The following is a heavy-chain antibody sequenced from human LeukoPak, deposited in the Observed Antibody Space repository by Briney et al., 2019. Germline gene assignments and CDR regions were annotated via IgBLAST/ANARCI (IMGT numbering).Heavy chain of an antibody. D-gene: IGHD3-3*01. CDR1: GYTFTSYY. V-gene: IGHV1-46*01. Sequence: ASVKVSCKASGYTFTSYYMHWVRQAPGQGLEWMGIINPSGGSTSYAQKFQGRVTMTRDMSTSTVYMELSSLRSEDTAVYYCARDPRVVTYHDAFDIWGQGTMVTVSS. CDR2: INPSGGST. J-gene: IGHJ3*02. CDR3: ARDPRVVTYHDAFDI.